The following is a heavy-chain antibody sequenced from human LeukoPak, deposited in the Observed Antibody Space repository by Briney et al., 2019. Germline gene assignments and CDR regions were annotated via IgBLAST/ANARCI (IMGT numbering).Heavy chain of an antibody. J-gene: IGHJ4*02. CDR2: INSDGSST. V-gene: IGHV3-74*01. Sequence: GGSLRLSCAASGFTFSSYWMHWVRQAPGKGLVWVSRINSDGSSTSYADSVKGRFTISRDNAKNTLYLQMNSLRAEDTAVYYCARSTVRGVIITPRYWGQGTLVTVPS. CDR1: GFTFSSYW. CDR3: ARSTVRGVIITPRY. D-gene: IGHD3-10*01.